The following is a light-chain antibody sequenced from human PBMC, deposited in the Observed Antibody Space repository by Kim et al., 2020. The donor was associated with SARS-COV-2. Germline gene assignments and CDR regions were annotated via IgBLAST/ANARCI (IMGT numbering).Light chain of an antibody. V-gene: IGKV4-1*01. CDR3: QQYYRAPWT. Sequence: ATINCKSSQGVLHNPNNKNYLAWYQQKPGQSPALLIYWASTRESGVPDRFSGSGSGTDFTLTISTLQAEDVAVYYCQQYYRAPWTFGQGTKVEIK. J-gene: IGKJ1*01. CDR2: WAS. CDR1: QGVLHNPNNKNY.